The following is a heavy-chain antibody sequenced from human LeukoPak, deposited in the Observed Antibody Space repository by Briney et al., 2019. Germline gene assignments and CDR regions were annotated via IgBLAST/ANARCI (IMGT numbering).Heavy chain of an antibody. J-gene: IGHJ5*02. CDR2: EWNDRSNK. CDR3: ARGGYCGGGSCYPAHLNS. V-gene: IGHV3-33*01. CDR1: GLIFSTYG. Sequence: GRSLRLSCAAFGLIFSTYGMDWVRQAPGKGLECVADEWNDRSNKYYADSVKGRFTITRDNSKNTLYLQMNSLRAEDTAVYYCARGGYCGGGSCYPAHLNSWGQGTLVTVSS. D-gene: IGHD2-15*01.